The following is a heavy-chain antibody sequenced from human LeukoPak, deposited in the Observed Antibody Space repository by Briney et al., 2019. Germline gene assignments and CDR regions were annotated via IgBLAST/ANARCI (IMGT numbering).Heavy chain of an antibody. J-gene: IGHJ4*02. D-gene: IGHD3-10*01. Sequence: AGGSLRLSCAASGFTFSRYWMSWVRQAPGKGLEWVANIKQDGSEKYYVDSVKGRFTISRDNAKNSLYLQMNSLRAEDTAVYYCARDAGGLLWFGELSFDYWGQGTLVTVSS. V-gene: IGHV3-7*01. CDR1: GFTFSRYW. CDR2: IKQDGSEK. CDR3: ARDAGGLLWFGELSFDY.